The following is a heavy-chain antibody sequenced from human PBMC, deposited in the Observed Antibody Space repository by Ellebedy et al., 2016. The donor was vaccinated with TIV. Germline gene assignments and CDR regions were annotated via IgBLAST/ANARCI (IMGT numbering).Heavy chain of an antibody. D-gene: IGHD4-23*01. J-gene: IGHJ6*02. CDR1: GFTFSGYW. V-gene: IGHV3-74*01. CDR2: IGTEGSSS. Sequence: PGGSLRLSCAASGFTFSGYWMHWVRQPPGKGLVWVSRIGTEGSSSTYADSVKGRFSISRDNAKNTLYLHMSSLRAEDTAVYYCVRDKQNYGGGYNFDDMDVWGQGTMVTISS. CDR3: VRDKQNYGGGYNFDDMDV.